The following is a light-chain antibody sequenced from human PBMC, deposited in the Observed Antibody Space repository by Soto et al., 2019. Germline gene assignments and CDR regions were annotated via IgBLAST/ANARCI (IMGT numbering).Light chain of an antibody. CDR2: AAS. J-gene: IGKJ3*01. Sequence: DIQMTQSPSSLSASVGDRVTITCRASQDSNNLLGWYQQGPGKAPKRLIYAASNLEGGVPSRFSGSGSGAEFTLTISSLQPEDFATYYCLQHDTYPFTFGPGTKVDVK. V-gene: IGKV1-17*01. CDR3: LQHDTYPFT. CDR1: QDSNNL.